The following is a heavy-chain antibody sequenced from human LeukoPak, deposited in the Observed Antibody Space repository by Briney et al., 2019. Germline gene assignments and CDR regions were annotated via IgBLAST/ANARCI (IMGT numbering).Heavy chain of an antibody. J-gene: IGHJ4*02. CDR2: ISGSGGST. CDR3: AKDSSGYPPAYYFDY. D-gene: IGHD3-22*01. CDR1: GFTFSNAY. Sequence: PGGSLRLSCAASGFTFSNAYMNWVRQAPGKGLEWVSAISGSGGSTYYADSVKGRFTISRDISKNTLYLQMNSLRAEDTAVYYCAKDSSGYPPAYYFDYWGQGTLVTVSS. V-gene: IGHV3-23*01.